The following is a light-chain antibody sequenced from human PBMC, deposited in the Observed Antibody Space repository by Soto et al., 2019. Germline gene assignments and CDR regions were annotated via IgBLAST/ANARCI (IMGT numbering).Light chain of an antibody. CDR3: GTWDSSLSAVV. V-gene: IGLV1-51*01. J-gene: IGLJ2*01. Sequence: QSALTQPPSVSAAPGQKVTISCSGSSSNIGNNYVSWYQQLPGTAPKLLIYDNSKRPSGIPDRFSGSKSDTSPTLGITGLQAGDEADYYCGTWDSSLSAVVFGGGTKVTVL. CDR1: SSNIGNNY. CDR2: DNS.